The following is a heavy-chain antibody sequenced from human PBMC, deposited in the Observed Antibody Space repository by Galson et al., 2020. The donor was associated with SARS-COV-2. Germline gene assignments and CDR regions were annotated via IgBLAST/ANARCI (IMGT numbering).Heavy chain of an antibody. CDR1: GFTFSSYA. CDR3: ARDRLGPLLGMDV. Sequence: GESLKISCAASGFTFSSYAMHWVRQAPGKGLEWVAVISYDGSNKYYADSVKGRFTISRDNSKNSLYLQMNSLRAEDTAVYYCARDRLGPLLGMDVWGQGTTVTVSS. CDR2: ISYDGSNK. V-gene: IGHV3-30-3*01. D-gene: IGHD1-26*01. J-gene: IGHJ6*02.